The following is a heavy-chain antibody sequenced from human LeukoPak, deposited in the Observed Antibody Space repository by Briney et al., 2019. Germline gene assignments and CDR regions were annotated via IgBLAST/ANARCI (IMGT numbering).Heavy chain of an antibody. D-gene: IGHD1-26*01. Sequence: PSETLSLTCTVSGGSISSSSYYWGWIRQPPGKGLEWIGSIYYSGSPYYNPSLKSRVTISVDTSKNQSSLKLSSVTAADTAVYYCARNKVRGSCYEDSAFDYWGQGTLVTVSS. J-gene: IGHJ4*02. CDR1: GGSISSSSYY. CDR3: ARNKVRGSCYEDSAFDY. V-gene: IGHV4-39*01. CDR2: IYYSGSP.